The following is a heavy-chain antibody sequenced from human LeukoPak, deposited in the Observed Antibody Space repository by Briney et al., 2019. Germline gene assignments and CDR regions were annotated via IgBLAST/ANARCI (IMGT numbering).Heavy chain of an antibody. CDR3: ARDPPITIFGVVEDY. CDR2: IYHSGST. V-gene: IGHV4-38-2*02. Sequence: SETLSLTCTVSGYSISSGYYWGWIRQPPGKGLEWIGSIYHSGSTYYNPSLKSRVTISVDTSKNQFSLKLSSVTAADTAVYYCARDPPITIFGVVEDYWGQGILVTVSS. J-gene: IGHJ4*02. CDR1: GYSISSGYY. D-gene: IGHD3-3*01.